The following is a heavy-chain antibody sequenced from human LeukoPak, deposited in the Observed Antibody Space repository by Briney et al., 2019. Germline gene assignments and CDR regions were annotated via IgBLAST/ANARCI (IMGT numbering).Heavy chain of an antibody. CDR3: ARDRLYSTNGVCSYDAFDI. V-gene: IGHV3-7*01. J-gene: IGHJ3*02. CDR2: IKQDGSEK. Sequence: GGSLRLSCAASGFTFSSYWMSWVRQAPGKGLEWVANIKQDGSEKYYVDSVKGRFTISRDNAKNSLYLQMNSLRAEDTAVYYCARDRLYSTNGVCSYDAFDIWGQGTMVTVPS. CDR1: GFTFSSYW. D-gene: IGHD2-8*01.